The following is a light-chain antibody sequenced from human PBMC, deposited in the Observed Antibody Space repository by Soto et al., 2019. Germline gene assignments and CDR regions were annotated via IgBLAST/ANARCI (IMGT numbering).Light chain of an antibody. CDR3: QQYGSSLTWT. CDR2: GAS. V-gene: IGKV3-20*01. Sequence: EIVLTQSPGTLSLSPGERATLSCRASQSVSSSYLAWYQQKPGQAPRLLIYGASSRATGIPKRFSGSGSGTDFTHTISRLEPEDFAVYYCQQYGSSLTWTFGQGTKVEIK. CDR1: QSVSSSY. J-gene: IGKJ1*01.